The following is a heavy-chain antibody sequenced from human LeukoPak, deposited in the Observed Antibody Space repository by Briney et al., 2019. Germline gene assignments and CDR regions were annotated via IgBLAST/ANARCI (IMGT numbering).Heavy chain of an antibody. CDR1: GYIFSNFG. CDR2: INPNSGGT. CDR3: ARSYGSGSYYHWFDP. J-gene: IGHJ5*02. D-gene: IGHD3-10*01. V-gene: IGHV1-2*02. Sequence: ASVKVSCKASGYIFSNFGINWVRQAPGQGLEWMGWINPNSGGTNYAQKFQGRVTMTRDTSISTAYMELSRLRSDDTAVYYCARSYGSGSYYHWFDPWGQGTLVTVSS.